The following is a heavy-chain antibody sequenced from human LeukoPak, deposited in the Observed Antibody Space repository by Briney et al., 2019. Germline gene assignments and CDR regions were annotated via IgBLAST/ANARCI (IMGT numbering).Heavy chain of an antibody. V-gene: IGHV1-18*01. J-gene: IGHJ3*02. CDR2: ISAYNGNT. CDR1: GGTFSSYA. D-gene: IGHD2/OR15-2a*01. Sequence: ASVKVSCKASGGTFSSYAISWVRQAPGQGLEWMGWISAYNGNTNYAQKLQGRVTMTTDTSTSTAYMELRSLRSDDTAVYYCAREGDSREIDDAFDIWGHGTMVTVSS. CDR3: AREGDSREIDDAFDI.